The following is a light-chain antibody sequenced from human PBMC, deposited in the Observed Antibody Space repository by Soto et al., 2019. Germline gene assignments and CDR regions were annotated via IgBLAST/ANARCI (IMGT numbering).Light chain of an antibody. J-gene: IGKJ1*01. CDR1: QSVSSS. Sequence: EIVLTQSPGTLSLSTGERATLSCRASQSVSSSLAWYQQKPGQAPRLLINGASTRATGIPARFSGSGSGTEFTLTISSLQSEDFAVYYCQQYNNWPQTFGQGTKVDIK. CDR3: QQYNNWPQT. V-gene: IGKV3-15*01. CDR2: GAS.